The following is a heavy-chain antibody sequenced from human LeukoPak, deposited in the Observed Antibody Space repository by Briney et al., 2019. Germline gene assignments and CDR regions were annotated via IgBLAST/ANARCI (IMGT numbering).Heavy chain of an antibody. CDR1: GFTFSFYW. CDR3: ARVGSYGGNPSGYYYYGMDV. J-gene: IGHJ6*02. Sequence: GGSLRLSCASSGFTFSFYWMHWVRQAPGKGLVWVSRINNDGRSTSYAGSVKGRFTISRDNAKNTLYLQMNSLRAEDTAVYYCARVGSYGGNPSGYYYYGMDVWGQGTTVTVSS. V-gene: IGHV3-74*01. CDR2: INNDGRST. D-gene: IGHD4-23*01.